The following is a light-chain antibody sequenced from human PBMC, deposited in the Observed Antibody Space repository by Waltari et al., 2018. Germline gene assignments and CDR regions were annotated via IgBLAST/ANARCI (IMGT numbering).Light chain of an antibody. V-gene: IGLV2-8*01. CDR1: SSDVGGYNY. Sequence: QSALTQPPYASGSPGQSVTISCTGTSSDVGGYNYVSWYQQHPGKAPKLMIYEVSKRPSGVPDRFSGSKSGNTASLTVSGLQAEDEADYYCNSYAGSTHVVFGGGTKLTVL. J-gene: IGLJ2*01. CDR3: NSYAGSTHVV. CDR2: EVS.